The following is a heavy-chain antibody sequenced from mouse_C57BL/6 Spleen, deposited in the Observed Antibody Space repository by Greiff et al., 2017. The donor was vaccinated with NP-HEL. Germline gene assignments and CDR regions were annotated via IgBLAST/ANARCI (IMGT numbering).Heavy chain of an antibody. CDR2: INPGSGGT. CDR1: GYAFTNYL. CDR3: ARGDGYPSPMDY. Sequence: QVQLQQSGAELVRPGTSVKVSCKASGYAFTNYLIEWVKQRPGQGLEWIGVINPGSGGTHYNEKFKGKATLTADKSSSTAYMQLSSLTSEDSAVYFCARGDGYPSPMDYWGQGTSVTVSS. V-gene: IGHV1-54*01. D-gene: IGHD2-3*01. J-gene: IGHJ4*01.